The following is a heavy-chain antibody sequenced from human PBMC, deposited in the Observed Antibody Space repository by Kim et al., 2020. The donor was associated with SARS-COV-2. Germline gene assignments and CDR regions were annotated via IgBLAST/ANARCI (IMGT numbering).Heavy chain of an antibody. Sequence: GGSLRLSCEASGFSFIKYGMNWVRQAPGKGLEWVSHIDRDGDPIYYADSVKGRFTISRDSAKNSLSLHMNSLSAEDTAIYYCARLGVDYSYYAGMDVWGQGTTVIVSS. CDR1: GFSFIKYG. V-gene: IGHV3-48*03. D-gene: IGHD3-16*01. CDR3: ARLGVDYSYYAGMDV. J-gene: IGHJ6*02. CDR2: IDRDGDPI.